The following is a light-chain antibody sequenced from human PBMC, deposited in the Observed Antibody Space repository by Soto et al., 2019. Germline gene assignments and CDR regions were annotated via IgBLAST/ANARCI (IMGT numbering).Light chain of an antibody. Sequence: QSALTQPASVSGSPGQSITISCTGTSSDFGGYNYVSWYQHHPGKAPKLMIYEVSNRPSGVSNRFSGSKSGNTASLTISGLQAEDEADYYCSSYTSRSTLVFGTGTKLTVL. V-gene: IGLV2-14*01. CDR1: SSDFGGYNY. CDR3: SSYTSRSTLV. J-gene: IGLJ1*01. CDR2: EVS.